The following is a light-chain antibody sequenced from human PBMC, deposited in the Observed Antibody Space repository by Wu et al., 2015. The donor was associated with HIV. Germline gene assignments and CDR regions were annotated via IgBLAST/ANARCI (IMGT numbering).Light chain of an antibody. J-gene: IGKJ4*01. CDR2: VAS. CDR1: QSVNSN. Sequence: EIVMTQSPATLSVSPGERATLSCRASQSVNSNLAWYQQKPGQAPRLLIYVASTRATGIPARFSGSGSGTEFTLTISSLQSEDFAFYYCQQYHNWPRTFGGGTKVEIK. V-gene: IGKV3D-15*01. CDR3: QQYHNWPRT.